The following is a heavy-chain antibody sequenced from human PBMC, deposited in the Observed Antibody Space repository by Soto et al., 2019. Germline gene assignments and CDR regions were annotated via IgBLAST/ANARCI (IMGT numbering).Heavy chain of an antibody. CDR3: ARTDSSSWSNYYYYGMDV. V-gene: IGHV3-48*03. Sequence: GGSLRLSCAASGFTFSSYEMNWVRQAPGKGLEWVSYISSSGSTIYYADSVKGRFTISRDNAKNSLYLQMNSLRAEDTAVYYCARTDSSSWSNYYYYGMDVWGQGTTVTVS. CDR2: ISSSGSTI. D-gene: IGHD6-13*01. J-gene: IGHJ6*02. CDR1: GFTFSSYE.